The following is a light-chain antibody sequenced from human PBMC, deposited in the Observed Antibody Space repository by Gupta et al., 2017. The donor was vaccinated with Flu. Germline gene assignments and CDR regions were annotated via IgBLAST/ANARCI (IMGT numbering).Light chain of an antibody. CDR1: TSDVGGYNS. J-gene: IGLJ2*01. Sequence: QSALTQPASVSGSPGQSITISCTGTTSDVGGYNSVSWYPQRPGTAPNLMIYDVSNRPSGRANRFSGSNSGNTAALTISGLQAEDEADYYCSSYTTGSTRVVAFGGGTKLTVL. CDR3: SSYTTGSTRVVA. CDR2: DVS. V-gene: IGLV2-14*01.